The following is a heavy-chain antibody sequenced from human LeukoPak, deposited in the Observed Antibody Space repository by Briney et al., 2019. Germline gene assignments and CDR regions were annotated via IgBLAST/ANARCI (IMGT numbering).Heavy chain of an antibody. CDR2: IYPGDSDT. J-gene: IGHJ6*02. Sequence: GASLQICCEGSGSICTSYWIGWVRPLGGKGLEWMGIIYPGDSDTRYSPSFQGQVTISADKSISTAYLQWSSLKASDTAMYYCARLGPPYYYYYGMDVGGQGTTVTVS. CDR1: GSICTSYW. V-gene: IGHV5-51*01. CDR3: ARLGPPYYYYYGMDV.